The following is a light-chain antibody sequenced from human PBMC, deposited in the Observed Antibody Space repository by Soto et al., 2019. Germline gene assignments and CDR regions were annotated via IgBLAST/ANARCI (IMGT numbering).Light chain of an antibody. Sequence: EIVMTQSPVTLSVSPGETANLSCRASQTVTSNLAWYQQKPGRSPRLLLSGASTRATGIPARFSGSGSGTEFTLTINNLEPEDFAVYYCQQRNDGLTFGGGTKVDIK. CDR3: QQRNDGLT. CDR1: QTVTSN. CDR2: GAS. V-gene: IGKV3-15*01. J-gene: IGKJ4*01.